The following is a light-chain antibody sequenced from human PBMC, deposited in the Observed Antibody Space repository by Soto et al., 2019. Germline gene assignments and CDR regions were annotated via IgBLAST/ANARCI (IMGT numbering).Light chain of an antibody. CDR2: DAS. J-gene: IGKJ1*01. Sequence: DIKMSQSPSALSASVGDRVTITCRASQSIRSWLAWYQQKPEKAPKLLIYDASSLESGVPSRFSGSGSGTEFTLTISSLQPDDFATYYCQQYDSYPWPFGQGSKVDIK. CDR1: QSIRSW. V-gene: IGKV1-5*01. CDR3: QQYDSYPWP.